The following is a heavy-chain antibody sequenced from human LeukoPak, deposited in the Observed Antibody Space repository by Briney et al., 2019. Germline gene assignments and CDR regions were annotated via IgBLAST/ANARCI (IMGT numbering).Heavy chain of an antibody. CDR1: GYTFTSYG. V-gene: IGHV1-18*01. CDR2: ISGYNGNT. Sequence: GASMKVSCKASGYTFTSYGISWVRQAPGQGLEWMGWISGYNGNTKYVQKFQGRVTMTTDTSTSTAYMELRSLRSDDTAVYYCARVDTDSSAYYYYYGMDVWGQGTTVTVSS. CDR3: ARVDTDSSAYYYYYGMDV. D-gene: IGHD3-22*01. J-gene: IGHJ6*02.